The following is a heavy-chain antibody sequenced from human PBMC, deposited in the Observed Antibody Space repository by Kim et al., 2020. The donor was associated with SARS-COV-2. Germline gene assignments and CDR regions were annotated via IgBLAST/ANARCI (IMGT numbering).Heavy chain of an antibody. D-gene: IGHD6-19*01. CDR2: INPSGGST. V-gene: IGHV1-46*01. Sequence: ASVKVSCKASGYTFTSYYMHWVRQAPGQGLEWMGIINPSGGSTSYAQKFQGRVTMTRDTSTSTVYMELSSLRSEDTAVYYCATEYLAVADYYGMDVWGQGTTVTVSS. CDR3: ATEYLAVADYYGMDV. CDR1: GYTFTSYY. J-gene: IGHJ6*02.